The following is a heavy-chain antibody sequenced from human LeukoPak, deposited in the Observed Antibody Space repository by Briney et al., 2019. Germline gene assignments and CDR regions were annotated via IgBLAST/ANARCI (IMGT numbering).Heavy chain of an antibody. V-gene: IGHV3-21*01. D-gene: IGHD3-22*01. CDR3: ARGCTGLEGSRPLTMIVVATPGVWFDP. J-gene: IGHJ5*02. Sequence: GGSLRLSCAASGFTFSSYSMNWVRQAPGKGLEGVSSISSRSSYIYYADSVKGRFTISRDNATNSLYLQMNSLRAEDTAVYYCARGCTGLEGSRPLTMIVVATPGVWFDPWGQGTLVTVSS. CDR2: ISSRSSYI. CDR1: GFTFSSYS.